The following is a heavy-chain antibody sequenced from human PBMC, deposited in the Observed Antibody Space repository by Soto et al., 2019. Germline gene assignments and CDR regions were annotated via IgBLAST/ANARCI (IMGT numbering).Heavy chain of an antibody. V-gene: IGHV3-30*18. D-gene: IGHD6-13*01. CDR2: ISYDGNNK. CDR3: AKQFPDRLEQQLVLIYYFDY. Sequence: PGGSLRLSCAASEFTFSNYAMHWVRQAPGKGLQWLAVISYDGNNKYYADSVKGRFTISRDNSKNTLYLQMNSLRAEDTAVYYCAKQFPDRLEQQLVLIYYFDYWGQGTLVTVSS. CDR1: EFTFSNYA. J-gene: IGHJ4*02.